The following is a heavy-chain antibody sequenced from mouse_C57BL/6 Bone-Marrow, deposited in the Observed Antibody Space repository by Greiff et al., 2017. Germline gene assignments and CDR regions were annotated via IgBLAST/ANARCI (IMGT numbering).Heavy chain of an antibody. D-gene: IGHD1-1*01. V-gene: IGHV5-6*01. CDR3: ASYYYGSSC. J-gene: IGHJ3*01. Sequence: EVNLVESGGDLVKPGGSLKLSCAASGFTFSSYGMSWVRQTPDKRLEWVATISSGGSYTYYPDSVKGRFTISRDNAKNTLYLQMSSLKSEDTARYYCASYYYGSSCWGQGTLVTVSA. CDR2: ISSGGSYT. CDR1: GFTFSSYG.